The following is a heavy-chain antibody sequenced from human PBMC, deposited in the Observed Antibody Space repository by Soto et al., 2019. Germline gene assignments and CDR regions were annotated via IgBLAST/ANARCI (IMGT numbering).Heavy chain of an antibody. CDR1: GFTFSNAW. V-gene: IGHV3-15*07. J-gene: IGHJ4*02. CDR3: TTGSTYYDFWSGYFFDY. Sequence: GGSLILSCAASGFTFSNAWMNWVRQAPGKGLEWVGRIKSKTDGGTTDYAAPVKGRFTISRDDSKNTLYLQMNSLKTEDTAVYYCTTGSTYYDFWSGYFFDYWGQGTLVTVSS. D-gene: IGHD3-3*01. CDR2: IKSKTDGGTT.